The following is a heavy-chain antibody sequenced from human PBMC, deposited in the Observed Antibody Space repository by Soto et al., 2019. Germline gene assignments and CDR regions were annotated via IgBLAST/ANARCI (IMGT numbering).Heavy chain of an antibody. D-gene: IGHD5-18*01. CDR3: ARGGSGYSYGYAFDY. Sequence: PSETLSLTCTVSGGSISSYYWSWIRQPPGKGLEWIGYIYYSGSTNYNPSLKSRVTISVDTSKNQFSLKLSSVTAADTAVYYCARGGSGYSYGYAFDYWGQGTLVTLSS. CDR1: GGSISSYY. V-gene: IGHV4-59*01. CDR2: IYYSGST. J-gene: IGHJ4*02.